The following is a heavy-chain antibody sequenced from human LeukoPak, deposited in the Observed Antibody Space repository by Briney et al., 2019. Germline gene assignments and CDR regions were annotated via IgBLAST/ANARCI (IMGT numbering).Heavy chain of an antibody. CDR1: GFTFSSYE. CDR3: ARDSTSGGLDY. CDR2: IYSGGST. D-gene: IGHD1-26*01. V-gene: IGHV3-53*01. J-gene: IGHJ4*02. Sequence: GGSLRLSCAASGFTFSSYEMSWVRQAPGKGLEWVSVIYSGGSTYYADSVKGRFTISRDNSKNTLYLQMNSLRAEDTAVYYCARDSTSGGLDYWGQGTLVTVSS.